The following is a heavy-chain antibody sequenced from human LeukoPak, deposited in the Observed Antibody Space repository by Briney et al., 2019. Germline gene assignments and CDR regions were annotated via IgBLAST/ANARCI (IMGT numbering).Heavy chain of an antibody. CDR3: ARGGKGGLPNWFDP. D-gene: IGHD2-21*01. CDR1: GYTYTGYY. Sequence: ASVKVSCKASGYTYTGYYMHWVRQAPGQGLEWMGWINPNSGGTNYAQKFQGWVTMTRDTSISTAYMELSRLRSDDTAVYYCARGGKGGLPNWFDPWGQGTLVTVSS. CDR2: INPNSGGT. V-gene: IGHV1-2*04. J-gene: IGHJ5*02.